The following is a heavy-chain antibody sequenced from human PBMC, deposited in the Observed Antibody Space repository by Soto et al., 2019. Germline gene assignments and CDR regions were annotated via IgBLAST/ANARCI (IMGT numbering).Heavy chain of an antibody. D-gene: IGHD3-22*01. CDR1: GFTFSSYD. V-gene: IGHV3-48*02. J-gene: IGHJ5*02. Sequence: EVQLVESGGGLVQPGGSLRLSCAASGFTFSSYDMNWVRQAPGKGLEWVSYISSSSSTIYYADPVKGRFTISRDNAKNSLYLQMNSLRDEDTAVYYCARGADYDSSGIRLNWFDPWGQGTLVTVSS. CDR2: ISSSSSTI. CDR3: ARGADYDSSGIRLNWFDP.